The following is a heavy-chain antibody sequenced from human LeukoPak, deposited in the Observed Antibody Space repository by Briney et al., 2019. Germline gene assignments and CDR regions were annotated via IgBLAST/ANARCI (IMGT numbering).Heavy chain of an antibody. D-gene: IGHD2-15*01. Sequence: ASVKVSCKASGYTFGSYGITWVRQAPGQGLEWMGWISGYNGNTNYAQRLQGRVTMTTDTSTTTAYMELRSLRSDDTAVYYCAKENQAVVAAFFDYWGQGTLVTVSS. CDR2: ISGYNGNT. CDR3: AKENQAVVAAFFDY. J-gene: IGHJ4*02. CDR1: GYTFGSYG. V-gene: IGHV1-18*01.